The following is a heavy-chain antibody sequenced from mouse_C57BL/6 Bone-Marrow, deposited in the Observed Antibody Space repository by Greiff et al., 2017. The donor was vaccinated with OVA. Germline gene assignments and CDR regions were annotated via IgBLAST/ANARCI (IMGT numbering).Heavy chain of an antibody. CDR3: ARLRGYYKKGAMGY. J-gene: IGHJ4*01. CDR1: GYTFTSYW. V-gene: IGHV1-55*01. Sequence: QVQLQQPGAELVKPGASVKMSCTASGYTFTSYWITWVKQRPGQGLEWIGDIYPGSGSTNYNEKFKSKATLTVDTSSSTAYMQLSSLTSEDSAVYYWARLRGYYKKGAMGYWGQGTSVTVSS. CDR2: IYPGSGST. D-gene: IGHD2-3*01.